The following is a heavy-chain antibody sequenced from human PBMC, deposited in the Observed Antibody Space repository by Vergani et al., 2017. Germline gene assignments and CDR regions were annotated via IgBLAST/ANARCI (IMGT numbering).Heavy chain of an antibody. Sequence: QLQLQESGSGLVKPSQTLSLTCAVSGGSISSGGYSWSWIRQPPGKGLEWIGYIYHSGSTYYNPSLKSRVTISVARSKNQFSLKLSSVTAADTAVYYCARAAITDDQYFQHWGQGTLVTVSS. CDR3: ARAAITDDQYFQH. CDR2: IYHSGST. D-gene: IGHD3-3*01. V-gene: IGHV4-30-2*01. J-gene: IGHJ1*01. CDR1: GGSISSGGYS.